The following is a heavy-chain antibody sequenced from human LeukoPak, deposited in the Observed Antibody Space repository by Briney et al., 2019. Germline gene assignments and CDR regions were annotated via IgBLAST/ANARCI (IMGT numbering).Heavy chain of an antibody. J-gene: IGHJ4*02. CDR2: XTFTGXT. Sequence: SETLSLTCSVSGXXPXXXSXXXXXXGXGXXWXXXXTFTGXTNYNPSLKSRVTISLGTSNNQFSLELKAVTAADTAVYYCAREGGAPGHTNEFDYWGQGILVTVSS. CDR1: GXXPXX. V-gene: IGHV4-59*01. CDR3: AREGGAPGHTNEFDY. D-gene: IGHD1-1*01.